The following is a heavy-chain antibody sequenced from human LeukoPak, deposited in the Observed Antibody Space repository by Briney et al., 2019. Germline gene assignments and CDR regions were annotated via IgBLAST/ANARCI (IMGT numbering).Heavy chain of an antibody. J-gene: IGHJ5*02. CDR1: GGSISSYY. CDR3: ARDSCSGGSCYMYNWFDP. Sequence: PSETLSLTCTVSGGSISSYYWSWIRQPPGKGLEWIGYIYYSGSTNYNPSLKSRVTISVDTSKNQFSLKLSSVTAADTAVYYCARDSCSGGSCYMYNWFDPWGQGTLVTVSS. V-gene: IGHV4-59*01. CDR2: IYYSGST. D-gene: IGHD2-15*01.